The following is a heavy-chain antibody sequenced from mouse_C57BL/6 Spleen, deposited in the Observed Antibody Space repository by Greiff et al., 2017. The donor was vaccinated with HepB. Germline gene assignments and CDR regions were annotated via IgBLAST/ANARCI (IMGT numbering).Heavy chain of an antibody. V-gene: IGHV1-62-2*01. CDR1: GYTFTEYT. D-gene: IGHD2-5*01. Sequence: VQLQQSGAELVKPGASVKLSCKASGYTFTEYTIHWVKQRSGQGLEWIGWFYPGSGSIKYNEKFKDKATLTADKSSSTAYMQLSSLTSEDSAVYYCARPPYSNLYYYAMDYWGQGTSVTVSS. J-gene: IGHJ4*01. CDR2: FYPGSGSI. CDR3: ARPPYSNLYYYAMDY.